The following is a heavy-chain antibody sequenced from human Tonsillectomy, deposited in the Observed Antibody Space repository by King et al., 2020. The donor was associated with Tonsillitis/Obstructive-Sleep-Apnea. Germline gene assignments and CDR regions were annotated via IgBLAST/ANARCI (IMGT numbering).Heavy chain of an antibody. D-gene: IGHD4-17*01. V-gene: IGHV3-30*04. CDR2: ISYDGSNK. CDR3: ARDGTVIISYSFDY. Sequence: VQLVESGGGVVQPGRSLRLSCAASGFTFSSYAMHWVRQAPGKGLEWVAVISYDGSNKYYADSVQGRFTISRDNSKNTLYLQMNSLRAEDTAVYYCARDGTVIISYSFDYWGQGTLVTVSS. J-gene: IGHJ4*02. CDR1: GFTFSSYA.